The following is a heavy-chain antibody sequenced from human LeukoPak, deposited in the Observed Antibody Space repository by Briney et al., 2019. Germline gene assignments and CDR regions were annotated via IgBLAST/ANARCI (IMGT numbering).Heavy chain of an antibody. J-gene: IGHJ6*02. CDR2: IYYSGST. CDR3: ARHGGYYYYYGMDV. D-gene: IGHD3-10*01. CDR1: GGSISSSSYY. V-gene: IGHV4-39*01. Sequence: SETLSLTCTVSGGSISSSSYYWGWIRQPPGKGLEWIGSIYYSGSTYYNPSLKSRVTISVDTSKNQSSLKLSSVTAADTAVYYCARHGGYYYYYGMDVWGQGTTVTVSS.